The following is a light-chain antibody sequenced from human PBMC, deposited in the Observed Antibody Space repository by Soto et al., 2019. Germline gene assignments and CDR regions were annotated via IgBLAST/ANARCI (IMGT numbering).Light chain of an antibody. CDR2: AAS. Sequence: AIRMTQSPSSLSASTGDRVTITCRASQGISSYLAWYQQKPGKAPKLLIYAASTLQSGVPSRFSGSGXGTXXXXXXXXXXSEDFATYYCQQYYSYPPLTFGGGTKVEIK. CDR1: QGISSY. J-gene: IGKJ4*01. V-gene: IGKV1-8*01. CDR3: QQYYSYPPLT.